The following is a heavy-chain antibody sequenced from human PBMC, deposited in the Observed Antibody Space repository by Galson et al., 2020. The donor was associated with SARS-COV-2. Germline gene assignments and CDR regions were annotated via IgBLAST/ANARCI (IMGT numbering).Heavy chain of an antibody. D-gene: IGHD3-22*01. CDR1: GGSISSGGYY. V-gene: IGHV4-31*03. Sequence: SETLSLTCTVSGGSISSGGYYWSWIRQHPGKGLEWIGYIYYSGSTYYNPSLKSRVTISVDTSKNQFSLKLSSVTAADTAVYYCARVPHSNYDSSGYYLLDYYYGMDVWGQGTTVTVSS. CDR3: ARVPHSNYDSSGYYLLDYYYGMDV. J-gene: IGHJ6*02. CDR2: IYYSGST.